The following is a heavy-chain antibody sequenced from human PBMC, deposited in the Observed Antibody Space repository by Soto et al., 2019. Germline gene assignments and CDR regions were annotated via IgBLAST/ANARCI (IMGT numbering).Heavy chain of an antibody. CDR3: ARERKTRRFEP. J-gene: IGHJ5*02. CDR1: GYTFTSYD. V-gene: IGHV1-8*01. Sequence: QVQLVQSGAEVKNPGASVKVSCNASGYTFTSYDINWVRQATGQGLEWMGWMNPNSGNAGYAQKFQGRVTMTRNTSISTAYLELSSLRSEDTAVYYCARERKTRRFEPWGQGTLVTVSS. CDR2: MNPNSGNA.